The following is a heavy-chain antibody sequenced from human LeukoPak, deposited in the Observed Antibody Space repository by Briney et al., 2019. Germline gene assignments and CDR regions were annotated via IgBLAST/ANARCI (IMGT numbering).Heavy chain of an antibody. Sequence: PSETLSLTCTVSGGSISSSSYYWGWIRQPPGKGLEWIGSIYYSGSTYYNPSLKSRVTISVDTTKYQFSLKLSSVTAADTAVYYCARGWNYYDSSGYEIWGQGTLVTVSS. CDR2: IYYSGST. CDR1: GGSISSSSYY. V-gene: IGHV4-39*07. D-gene: IGHD3-22*01. J-gene: IGHJ4*02. CDR3: ARGWNYYDSSGYEI.